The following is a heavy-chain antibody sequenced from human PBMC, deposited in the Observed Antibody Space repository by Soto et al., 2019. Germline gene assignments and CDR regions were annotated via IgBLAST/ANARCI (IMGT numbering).Heavy chain of an antibody. D-gene: IGHD4-4*01. CDR1: GYTFTSYD. CDR3: ARDGPVTTWGYFDY. V-gene: IGHV1-8*01. Sequence: ASVKVSCKASGYTFTSYDINWVRQATGQGLEWMGWMNPNSGNTGYAQKFQDRVTMTTNTSMSTAYMELSSLRSDDTAVYYCARDGPVTTWGYFDYWGQGTLVTVSS. CDR2: MNPNSGNT. J-gene: IGHJ4*02.